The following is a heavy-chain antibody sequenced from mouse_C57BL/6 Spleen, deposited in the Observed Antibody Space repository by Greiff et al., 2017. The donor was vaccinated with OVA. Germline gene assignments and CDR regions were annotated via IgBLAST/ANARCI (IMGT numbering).Heavy chain of an antibody. J-gene: IGHJ4*01. V-gene: IGHV1-50*01. CDR2: IDPSDSYT. Sequence: QVHVKQPGAELVKPGASVKLSCKASGYTFTSYWMQWVNQRPGQGLEWIGEIDPSDSYTNYNQKFKGKATLTVDTSSSTAYMQLSSLTSEDSAVYYCARGGRPSMDYWGQGTSVTVSS. CDR1: GYTFTSYW. CDR3: ARGGRPSMDY.